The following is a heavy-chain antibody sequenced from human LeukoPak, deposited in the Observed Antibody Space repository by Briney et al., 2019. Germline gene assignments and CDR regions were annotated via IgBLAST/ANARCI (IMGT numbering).Heavy chain of an antibody. CDR1: GFTFSSYG. CDR3: AKVDYSSGHLGY. J-gene: IGHJ4*02. CDR2: ISYDGSNK. D-gene: IGHD6-19*01. V-gene: IGHV3-30*18. Sequence: GGSLRLSCAASGFTFSSYGMHWVRQAPGKGLEWVAVISYDGSNKYYADSVKGRFTISRDNSKNTLYLQMNSLRAEDTAVYYCAKVDYSSGHLGYWGQGTLVTVSS.